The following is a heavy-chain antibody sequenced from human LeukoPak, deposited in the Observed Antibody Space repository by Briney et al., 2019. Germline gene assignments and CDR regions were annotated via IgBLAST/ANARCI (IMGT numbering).Heavy chain of an antibody. Sequence: SETLSLTCTVSGGSISSGGYYWSWIRQHPGKGLEWIGYIYYSGSTYYNPSLKSRVTISVDTSKNQFSPKLSSVTAADTAVYYCARIPYDYVWGSTGYWGQGTLVTVSS. D-gene: IGHD3-16*01. CDR1: GGSISSGGYY. J-gene: IGHJ4*02. V-gene: IGHV4-31*03. CDR2: IYYSGST. CDR3: ARIPYDYVWGSTGY.